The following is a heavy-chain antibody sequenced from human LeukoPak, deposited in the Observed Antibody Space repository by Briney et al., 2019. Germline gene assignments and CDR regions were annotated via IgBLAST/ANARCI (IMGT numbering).Heavy chain of an antibody. J-gene: IGHJ4*02. CDR3: AREYSASEH. CDR1: GYIFTSYG. V-gene: IGHV1-18*01. Sequence: ASVKVSCKASGYIFTSYGISWVRQAPGQGLEWMGWISVYNGNTNYPQRLQGRVTMTTDTSTTTAYMELSWLTSDDTARYYCAREYSASEHWGQGTLVTVSS. D-gene: IGHD5-12*01. CDR2: ISVYNGNT.